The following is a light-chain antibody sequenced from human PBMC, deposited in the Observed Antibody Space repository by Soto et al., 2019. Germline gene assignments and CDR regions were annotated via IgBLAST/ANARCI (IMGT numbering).Light chain of an antibody. V-gene: IGLV1-40*01. Sequence: QSVLTQPPSVSGAPGQRVTISCTGSSSNIGAGYDVHWYQQVPGTAPKLLIYGNNNRPSGVPDRFSGSKSGTSASLAIAGLQAEDDADDYCQSDDSSLRVFGTGTKVTVL. CDR2: GNN. CDR3: QSDDSSLRV. J-gene: IGLJ1*01. CDR1: SSNIGAGYD.